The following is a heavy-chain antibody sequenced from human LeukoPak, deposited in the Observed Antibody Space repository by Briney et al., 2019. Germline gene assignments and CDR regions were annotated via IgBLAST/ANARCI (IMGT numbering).Heavy chain of an antibody. D-gene: IGHD3-22*01. Sequence: GGSLRLSCAASGFTFGDYGMSWVRQAPGKGPEWVSGISGIGTDTHYADSVKGRFTISRHNSKNTLYLQMNSLRAEDTAVYYCATLSGYSPFDYWGQGTLVTVSS. CDR1: GFTFGDYG. CDR2: ISGIGTDT. V-gene: IGHV3-23*01. CDR3: ATLSGYSPFDY. J-gene: IGHJ4*02.